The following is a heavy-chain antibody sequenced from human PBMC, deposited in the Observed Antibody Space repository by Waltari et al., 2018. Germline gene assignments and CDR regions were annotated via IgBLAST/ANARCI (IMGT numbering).Heavy chain of an antibody. CDR3: ARHQDWVVVSATWFDP. Sequence: QLRLQESGPGLVKPSDTLSLTCTVSGGSTRSTNYSWGWIRQPPGKGLEWIGSIYYSGNTYYNPSLKSRVTMSADTSKNQFSLKLSSVTAADTAVYYCARHQDWVVVSATWFDPWGQGTLVTVSS. CDR2: IYYSGNT. V-gene: IGHV4-39*01. CDR1: GGSTRSTNYS. D-gene: IGHD2-21*02. J-gene: IGHJ5*02.